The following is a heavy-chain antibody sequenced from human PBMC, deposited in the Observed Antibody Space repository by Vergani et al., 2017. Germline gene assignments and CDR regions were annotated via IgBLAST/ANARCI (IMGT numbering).Heavy chain of an antibody. CDR3: ASMGGYDEGDALRIGYFDS. D-gene: IGHD3-22*01. CDR1: GDSLSSGVYY. V-gene: IGHV4-31*03. Sequence: QVQLQESGPGLVKPSQTLSRPCSVSGDSLSSGVYYWNWIRQHPGKGLEWIGSIYSTGSTHHNPSLRRRINMSVDTSKNQFSLKLNSVTAADTAMYYCASMGGYDEGDALRIGYFDSGGQGILVTVSS. CDR2: IYSTGST. J-gene: IGHJ4*02.